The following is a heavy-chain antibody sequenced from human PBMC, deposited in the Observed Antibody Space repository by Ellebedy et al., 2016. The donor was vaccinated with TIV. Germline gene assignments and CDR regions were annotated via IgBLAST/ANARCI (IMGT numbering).Heavy chain of an antibody. D-gene: IGHD3/OR15-3a*01. CDR1: GGPISTDSW. CDR3: AKLDCLFEGDCR. J-gene: IGHJ4*02. V-gene: IGHV4-4*02. CDR2: IYHSGDT. Sequence: SETLSLXCAVSGGPISTDSWWSWVRQSPGKGLEWIGEIYHSGDTNFNPSLKSRVTISLNKSKNQFSLRLTSVTAADTAVYFCAKLDCLFEGDCRWGQGTLVTVSS.